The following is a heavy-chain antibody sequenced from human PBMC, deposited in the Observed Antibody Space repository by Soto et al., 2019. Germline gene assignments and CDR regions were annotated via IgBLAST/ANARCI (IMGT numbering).Heavy chain of an antibody. CDR1: GFTLDSYA. CDR3: TKYKASWLYYFDY. CDR2: ISATGGST. Sequence: EVQLLESGGGLVQPGGSLRLSCAASGFTLDSYAMSWVRQAPGKGLEWVSSISATGGSTDYAESVRGRFTISRDNSKNTLYLQMSSLRAGDTAVYYCTKYKASWLYYFDYWGQGTLVTVSS. D-gene: IGHD6-13*01. V-gene: IGHV3-23*01. J-gene: IGHJ4*02.